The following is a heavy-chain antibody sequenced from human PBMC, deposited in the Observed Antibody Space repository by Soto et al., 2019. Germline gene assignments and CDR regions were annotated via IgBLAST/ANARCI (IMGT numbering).Heavy chain of an antibody. V-gene: IGHV1-69*08. J-gene: IGHJ6*03. CDR2: IIPILGIA. CDR3: AREQDIVVVVAATTYYYYYMDV. CDR1: GGTFSSYT. D-gene: IGHD2-15*01. Sequence: QVQLVQSGAEVKKPGSSVKVSCKASGGTFSSYTISWVRQAPGQGLEWMGRIIPILGIANYAQKFQGRVTITADKSTSTASMEKSSLRSEDTAVYYCAREQDIVVVVAATTYYYYYMDVWGKGTTVTVSS.